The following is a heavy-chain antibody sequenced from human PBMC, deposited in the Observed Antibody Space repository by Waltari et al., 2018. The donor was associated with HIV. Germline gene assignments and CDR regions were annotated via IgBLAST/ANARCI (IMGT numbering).Heavy chain of an antibody. CDR2: LVHSGST. J-gene: IGHJ6*02. CDR3: ARHCLQKGWLPQLKYYYGMDV. Sequence: QQQLQESGPGLVTPSETLSLTCTVSGCCISSSSYYWAWRRQSPGKGLEWIGSLVHSGSTNNCPSLRSRATISGDMSANRFALKLTSVTATDAAVDFCARHCLQKGWLPQLKYYYGMDVWGQGTTVIVSS. V-gene: IGHV4-39*01. CDR1: GCCISSSSYY. D-gene: IGHD1-1*01.